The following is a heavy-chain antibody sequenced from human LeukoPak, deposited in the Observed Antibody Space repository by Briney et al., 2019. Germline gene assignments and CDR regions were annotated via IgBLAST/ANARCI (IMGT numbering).Heavy chain of an antibody. V-gene: IGHV3-21*04. CDR2: ISSSSSYI. J-gene: IGHJ4*02. D-gene: IGHD5-12*01. CDR1: GFTFSSYS. CDR3: AKKRGYSGYEPIDH. Sequence: GGSLRLSCAASGFTFSSYSMNWVRQAPGKGLEWVSSISSSSSYIYYADSVKGRFTISRDNAKNSLYLQMNSLRAEDTAIYYCAKKRGYSGYEPIDHWGQGTLVTVSS.